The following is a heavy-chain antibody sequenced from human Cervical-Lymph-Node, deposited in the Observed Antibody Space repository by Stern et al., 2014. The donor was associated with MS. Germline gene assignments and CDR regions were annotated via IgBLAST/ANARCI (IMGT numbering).Heavy chain of an antibody. CDR3: ARGVLRFLESNWFDP. J-gene: IGHJ5*02. D-gene: IGHD3-3*01. V-gene: IGHV4-4*02. CDR1: GGSISSSNW. Sequence: QVQLQESGPGLVKPSGTLSLTCAVSGGSISSSNWWSWVRQPPGKGLEWIGEVYHSGSTHYNPSLKSRVTISVDRSKNQFSLKLSSVTAADTAVYYCARGVLRFLESNWFDPWGQGTLVTVSS. CDR2: VYHSGST.